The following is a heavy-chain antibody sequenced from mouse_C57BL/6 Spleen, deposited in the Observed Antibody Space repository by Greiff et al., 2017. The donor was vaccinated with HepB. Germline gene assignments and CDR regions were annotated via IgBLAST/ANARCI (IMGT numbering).Heavy chain of an antibody. J-gene: IGHJ3*01. CDR3: ARDDGTGFAY. CDR2: ISDGGSYT. CDR1: GFTFSSYA. Sequence: DVKLVESGGGLVKPGGSLKLSCAASGFTFSSYAMSWVRQTPEKRLEWVATISDGGSYTYYPDNVKGRFTISRDNAKNNLYLQMSHLKSEDTAMYYCARDDGTGFAYWGQGTLVTVSA. D-gene: IGHD2-3*01. V-gene: IGHV5-4*01.